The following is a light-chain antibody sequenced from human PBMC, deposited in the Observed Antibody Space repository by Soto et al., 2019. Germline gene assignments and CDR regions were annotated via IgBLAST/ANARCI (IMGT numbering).Light chain of an antibody. Sequence: EIVLTPSPCTLSVSPEDRVPLSCRASQSISINLAWYQHKPGQAPRLLIHAGSTRATGIPARISGSGSGTEFTLTISSLQSEDFAVYYCQQFRNWPWTCGQGPRWIS. CDR3: QQFRNWPWT. J-gene: IGKJ1*01. CDR1: QSISIN. V-gene: IGKV3D-15*01. CDR2: AGS.